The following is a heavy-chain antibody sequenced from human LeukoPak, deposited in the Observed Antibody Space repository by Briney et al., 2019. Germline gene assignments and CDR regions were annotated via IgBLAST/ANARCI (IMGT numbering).Heavy chain of an antibody. CDR3: ARVRRVVTYYYYYMDV. Sequence: SETLSLTCTVSGGSISSSSYYWGWIRQPPGKGLEWIGSIYYSGSTYYNPSLKSRATISVDTSKNQFSLKLSSVTAADTAVYYCARVRRVVTYYYYYMDVWGKGTTVTVSS. V-gene: IGHV4-39*07. J-gene: IGHJ6*03. CDR2: IYYSGST. CDR1: GGSISSSSYY. D-gene: IGHD4-23*01.